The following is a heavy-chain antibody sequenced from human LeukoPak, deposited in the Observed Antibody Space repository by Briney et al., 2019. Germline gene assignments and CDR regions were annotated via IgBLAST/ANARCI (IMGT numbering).Heavy chain of an antibody. Sequence: GGSLRLSCAASGFTFSSYWMSWVRQAPGKGLEWISRIYSDESSAYYADSVKGRFTISRDNAKKTLYLQMNSLRAEDTAMYYCARVSGSRNYYFGAFDIWGQGTMVTVSS. J-gene: IGHJ3*02. D-gene: IGHD3-10*01. CDR3: ARVSGSRNYYFGAFDI. CDR1: GFTFSSYW. CDR2: IYSDESSA. V-gene: IGHV3-74*01.